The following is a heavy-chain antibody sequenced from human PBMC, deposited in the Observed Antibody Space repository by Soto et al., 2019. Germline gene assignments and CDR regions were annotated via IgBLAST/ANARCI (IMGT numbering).Heavy chain of an antibody. D-gene: IGHD3-16*01. J-gene: IGHJ5*02. CDR3: ATGPLGYNWFDP. Sequence: ASVKVSYKVSGYPLTELSMHWVRQAPGKGLEWMGGFDPEDGETIYAQKFQGRVTMTEDTSTDTAYMELSSLRSEDTAVYYCATGPLGYNWFDPWGQGTLVTVSS. V-gene: IGHV1-24*01. CDR2: FDPEDGET. CDR1: GYPLTELS.